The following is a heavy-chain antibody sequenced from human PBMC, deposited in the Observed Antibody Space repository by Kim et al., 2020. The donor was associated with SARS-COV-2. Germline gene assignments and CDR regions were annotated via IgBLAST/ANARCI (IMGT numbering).Heavy chain of an antibody. D-gene: IGHD2-2*01. CDR1: GFTFSDFY. J-gene: IGHJ1*01. CDR2: ISATTDYT. CDR3: ASHSYCSSIRCQADYFQH. Sequence: GGSLRLSCEASGFTFSDFYMSWIRQAPGKGLEWVSYISATTDYTNYADSVKGRFTISRDNAKNSLYLQMSSLRAEDTAVYYCASHSYCSSIRCQADYFQHWGQGTLVAVSS. V-gene: IGHV3-11*03.